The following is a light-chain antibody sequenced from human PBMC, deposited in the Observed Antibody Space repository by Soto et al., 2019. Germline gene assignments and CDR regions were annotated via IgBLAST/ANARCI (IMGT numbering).Light chain of an antibody. CDR2: EVS. CDR3: TAYSRYRVLV. Sequence: QSALTQPASVSGSLGQSITISCTGTSSDIGGYKYVFWYQQHPGKAPTLIIFEVSNRPSGVSDRFSGSTSGNTASLTISGLQAEDEADYYCTAYSRYRVLVFGGGAKVTV. V-gene: IGLV2-14*01. CDR1: SSDIGGYKY. J-gene: IGLJ3*02.